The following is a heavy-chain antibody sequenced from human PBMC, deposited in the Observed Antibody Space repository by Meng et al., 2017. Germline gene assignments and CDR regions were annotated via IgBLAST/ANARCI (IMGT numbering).Heavy chain of an antibody. D-gene: IGHD4-11*01. CDR1: GGTFSSYA. V-gene: IGHV1-69*01. Sequence: QVQLVECGVRVQKPWASVKVSCKASGGTFSSYAISWVRQSPGQGLEWMGGIIPIFGTANYAQKFQGRVTITADESMSTAYMELSSLRSEDTAVYYCARDDYSNYLPFDYWGQGTLVTVSS. CDR2: IIPIFGTA. CDR3: ARDDYSNYLPFDY. J-gene: IGHJ4*02.